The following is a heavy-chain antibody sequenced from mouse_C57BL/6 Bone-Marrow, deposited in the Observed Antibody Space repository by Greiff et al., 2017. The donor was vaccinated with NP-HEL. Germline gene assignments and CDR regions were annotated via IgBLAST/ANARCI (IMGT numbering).Heavy chain of an antibody. J-gene: IGHJ4*01. CDR2: IYPGGGST. CDR3: ARSYRGGSSTEYYAMDY. V-gene: IGHV1-55*01. D-gene: IGHD1-1*01. CDR1: GYTFTSYW. Sequence: QVQLQQPGAELVKPGASVKMSCKASGYTFTSYWITWVKQRPGQGLEWIGDIYPGGGSTNYNEKFKSKATLTVDTSSSTAYMQLSSLTSEDSAVYDCARSYRGGSSTEYYAMDYWGQGTSVTVSS.